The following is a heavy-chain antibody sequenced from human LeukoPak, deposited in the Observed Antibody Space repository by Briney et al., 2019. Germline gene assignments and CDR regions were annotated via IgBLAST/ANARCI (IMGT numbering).Heavy chain of an antibody. CDR2: IKQDGSEK. J-gene: IGHJ4*02. CDR1: GFTFSNFW. CDR3: ARGRYSSAWRETFDY. V-gene: IGHV3-7*05. D-gene: IGHD6-19*01. Sequence: GGSLRLSCAASGFTFSNFWMSWVRQAPGKGLEWVANIKQDGSEKYYVDSVKGRFTISRDNAKNSLYLQMNSLRAEDTAVYYCARGRYSSAWRETFDYWGQGTLVTASS.